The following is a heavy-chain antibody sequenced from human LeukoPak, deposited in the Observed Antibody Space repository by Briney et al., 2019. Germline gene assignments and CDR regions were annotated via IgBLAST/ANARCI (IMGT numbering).Heavy chain of an antibody. J-gene: IGHJ5*02. CDR1: GYTFTSYD. Sequence: GASVKVSCKASGYTFTSYDINWVRQAAGQGLEWMGWMSPINGNTGYAQKFQGRVTMTRNTSISTAYMELSSLRSEDTAVYYCARNRGKGFDPWGQGTLVTVSS. CDR3: ARNRGKGFDP. D-gene: IGHD1-14*01. V-gene: IGHV1-8*01. CDR2: MSPINGNT.